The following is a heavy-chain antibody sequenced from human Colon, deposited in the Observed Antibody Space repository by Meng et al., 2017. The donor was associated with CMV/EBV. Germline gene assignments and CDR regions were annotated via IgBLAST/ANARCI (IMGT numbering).Heavy chain of an antibody. CDR1: GFIFDDYG. V-gene: IGHV3-66*02. J-gene: IGHJ4*02. CDR3: ARDDRGPAANSN. CDR2: LYSGGTT. D-gene: IGHD2-2*01. Sequence: GGSLRLSCSGSGFIFDDYGMNWVRQVPGKGLEWVSVLYSGGTTYYADSVKGRFTISRDNSKNTLYLQMNSLRTEDTAVYYCARDDRGPAANSNWGQGTMVTVSS.